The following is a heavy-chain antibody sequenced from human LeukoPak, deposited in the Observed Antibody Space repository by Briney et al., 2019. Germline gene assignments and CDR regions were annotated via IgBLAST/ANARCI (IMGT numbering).Heavy chain of an antibody. J-gene: IGHJ4*02. D-gene: IGHD1-26*01. V-gene: IGHV4-34*12. CDR1: GGSFNGYY. CDR2: IIHSGRT. Sequence: SETLSLTCAVYGGSFNGYYWSWIRQPPGKGLEWIGEIIHSGRTSYNPSLKGRVTISIDTSKHQFSLNLSSVTAADTAMYYCARRPYSGSYLNSPLRKIYWGQGTLVTVSS. CDR3: ARRPYSGSYLNSPLRKIY.